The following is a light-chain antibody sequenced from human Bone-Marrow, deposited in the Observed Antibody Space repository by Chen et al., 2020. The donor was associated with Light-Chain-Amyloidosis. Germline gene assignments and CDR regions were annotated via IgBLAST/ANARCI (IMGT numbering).Light chain of an antibody. CDR2: DVS. J-gene: IGLJ1*01. V-gene: IGLV2-14*01. CDR3: SSYTSSGTYV. CDR1: SSDGGGYNY. Sequence: QSALTQPASVSGSPGQSITISCTGTSSDGGGYNYVPWYQQHPGKAPKLMSYDVSNRPSGVSTRFSGSKSGNPASLTISGLQAEDEADYYCSSYTSSGTYVFGPGTKVTVL.